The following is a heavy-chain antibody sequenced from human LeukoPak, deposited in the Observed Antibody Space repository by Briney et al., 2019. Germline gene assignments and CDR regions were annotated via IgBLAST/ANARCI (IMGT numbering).Heavy chain of an antibody. J-gene: IGHJ5*02. CDR3: ARDSGTTGEVKFDP. CDR1: GDSISRYY. Sequence: KASETLSLTCTVSGDSISRYYWSWIRQPAGKGLEWIGRIYIGGIITYNPSLKSRVTMSIDTSNNQFSLRLRFVTAADTAVYYCARDSGTTGEVKFDPWGQGTLVTVSS. D-gene: IGHD3-10*01. CDR2: IYIGGII. V-gene: IGHV4-4*07.